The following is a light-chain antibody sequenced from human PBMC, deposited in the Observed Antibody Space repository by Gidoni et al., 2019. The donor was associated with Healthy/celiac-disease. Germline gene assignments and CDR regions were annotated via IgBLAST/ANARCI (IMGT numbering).Light chain of an antibody. J-gene: IGKJ2*01. CDR2: EAF. Sequence: DIQLTQSPPSLSASVGGRVTITCQASQRIDTWVAWYQHKAGEAPRLLIYEAFKLEAGVPSRFSGSGSGTEFSLTISSLQSDDVGTYYCQQYSRASLSFGQGTKLEI. V-gene: IGKV1-5*03. CDR3: QQYSRASLS. CDR1: QRIDTW.